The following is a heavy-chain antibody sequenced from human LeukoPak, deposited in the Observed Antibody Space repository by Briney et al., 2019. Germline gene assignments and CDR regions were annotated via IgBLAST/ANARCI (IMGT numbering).Heavy chain of an antibody. CDR1: GGTFSSYA. Sequence: ASVKVSCKASGGTFSSYAISWVRQAPGQGLEWMGRIIPILGIANYAQKFQGRVTITADKSTSTAYMELSSLRSEDTAVYYCARGPPSYDFWSGYYLYWGQGTLVTVSS. J-gene: IGHJ4*02. CDR2: IIPILGIA. CDR3: ARGPPSYDFWSGYYLY. D-gene: IGHD3-3*01. V-gene: IGHV1-69*04.